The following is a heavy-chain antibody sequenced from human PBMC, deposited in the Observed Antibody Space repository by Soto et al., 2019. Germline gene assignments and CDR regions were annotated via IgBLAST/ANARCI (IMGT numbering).Heavy chain of an antibody. D-gene: IGHD3-10*01. CDR2: INWNSGSK. Sequence: GGSLRLSCAASGFTFDDYAMHWVRQAPGKGLEWVSGINWNSGSKGDAESLKGRFPTSRDHAKNSLFLQMNSLRAEDTALYYCAKGVSQWFGSLTYYYYMDVWGKGTTVTVSS. CDR1: GFTFDDYA. V-gene: IGHV3-9*01. CDR3: AKGVSQWFGSLTYYYYMDV. J-gene: IGHJ6*03.